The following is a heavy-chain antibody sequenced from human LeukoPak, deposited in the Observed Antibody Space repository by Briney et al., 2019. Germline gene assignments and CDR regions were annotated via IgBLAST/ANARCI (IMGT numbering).Heavy chain of an antibody. J-gene: IGHJ4*02. D-gene: IGHD3-22*01. CDR2: IIPIFGTA. Sequence: SVKVSCKASGGTFSSYAISWVRQAPGQGLEWMGGIIPIFGTANYAQKFQGRVTITTDESTSTAYMELSSLRSEDTAVYYCARGSTGIGSSGPIDYWGQGTLVTVSS. CDR1: GGTFSSYA. CDR3: ARGSTGIGSSGPIDY. V-gene: IGHV1-69*05.